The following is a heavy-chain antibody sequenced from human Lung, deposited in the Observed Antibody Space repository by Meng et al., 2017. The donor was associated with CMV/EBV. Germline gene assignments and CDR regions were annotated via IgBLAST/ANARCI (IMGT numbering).Heavy chain of an antibody. J-gene: IGHJ4*02. D-gene: IGHD2-2*01. CDR1: KFTFSNYA. CDR2: ISGNGGSP. Sequence: GESLKISCAASKFTFSNYAMSWVRQAPGKGLEWVSVISGNGGSPYYADSVTGRFTISRDNSKNELYLQMNNLRAEDTALYYCARVIRRDQPYAYCSSTRCKPLDYWGQGTRVTSPQ. V-gene: IGHV3-23*01. CDR3: ARVIRRDQPYAYCSSTRCKPLDY.